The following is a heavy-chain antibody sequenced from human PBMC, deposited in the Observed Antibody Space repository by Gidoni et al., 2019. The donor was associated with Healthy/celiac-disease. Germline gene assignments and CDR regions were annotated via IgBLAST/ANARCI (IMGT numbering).Heavy chain of an antibody. D-gene: IGHD6-19*01. J-gene: IGHJ4*02. CDR3: AKGVGAVAGSYFDY. CDR1: GFSLSSYG. V-gene: IGHV3-30*18. CDR2: ISYDGSNK. Sequence: QVQLVESGGGVVQPGRSLRLSCAAPGFSLSSYGIHWVRQAPGKGLEWVAVISYDGSNKYYADSVKGRFTISRDNSKNTLYLQMNSLRAEDTAVYYCAKGVGAVAGSYFDYWGQGTLVTVSS.